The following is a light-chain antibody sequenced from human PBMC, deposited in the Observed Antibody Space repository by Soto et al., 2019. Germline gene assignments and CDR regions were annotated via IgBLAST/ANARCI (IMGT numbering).Light chain of an antibody. V-gene: IGLV2-14*01. CDR2: DVT. Sequence: QSVLTQPASVSGSPGQSITISCTGTSSDVGAYDFVSWYQHYPGKAPKLVTFDVTHRPPGISDRFSGSKSANTASRTISGLQAEDEACYYCSSYTTRSTLVFGGGTKLTVL. CDR1: SSDVGAYDF. J-gene: IGLJ2*01. CDR3: SSYTTRSTLV.